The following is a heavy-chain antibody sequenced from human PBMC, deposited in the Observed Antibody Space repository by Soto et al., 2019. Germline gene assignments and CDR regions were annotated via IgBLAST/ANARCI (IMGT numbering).Heavy chain of an antibody. D-gene: IGHD3-10*01. CDR2: IWYDGSNK. CDR3: ARDQLLRIPVLGRRSTTGGGDFDY. V-gene: IGHV3-33*01. CDR1: GFTFSSYG. J-gene: IGHJ4*02. Sequence: QVQLVESGGGVVQPGRSLRLSCAASGFTFSSYGMHWVRQAPGKGLEWVAVIWYDGSNKYYADSVKGRFTISRDNSKNTLYLQMNSLRAEDTAVYYCARDQLLRIPVLGRRSTTGGGDFDYWGQGTLVTVSS.